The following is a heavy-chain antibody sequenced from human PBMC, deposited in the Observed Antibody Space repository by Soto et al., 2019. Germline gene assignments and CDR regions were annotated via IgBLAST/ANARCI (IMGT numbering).Heavy chain of an antibody. CDR2: ISYDGSNK. CDR3: ARDPLYYYDSSGSITAGGFFDY. V-gene: IGHV3-30-3*01. J-gene: IGHJ4*02. D-gene: IGHD3-22*01. CDR1: GFTFSSYA. Sequence: GGSLRLSCAASGFTFSSYAMHWVRQAPGKGLEWVAVISYDGSNKYYADSVKGRFTISRDNSKNTLYLQMNSLRAEDTAVYYCARDPLYYYDSSGSITAGGFFDYWGQGTLVTVSS.